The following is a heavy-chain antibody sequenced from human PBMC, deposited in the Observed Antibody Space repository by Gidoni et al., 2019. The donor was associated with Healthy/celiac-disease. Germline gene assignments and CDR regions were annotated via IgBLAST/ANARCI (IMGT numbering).Heavy chain of an antibody. V-gene: IGHV4-4*07. J-gene: IGHJ6*02. CDR1: VGSISIYY. D-gene: IGHD6-6*01. Sequence: QVHLQESGPGLVKPSETLSLTCTVSVGSISIYYWSWIRQPAGKRLEWVVRIYTSGSSNYNPSLKSRVTMSVDTSKNQFSLKLGSVTAADTAVYYCAREGRYSSSSGGMDVWGQGTTVTVSS. CDR3: AREGRYSSSSGGMDV. CDR2: IYTSGSS.